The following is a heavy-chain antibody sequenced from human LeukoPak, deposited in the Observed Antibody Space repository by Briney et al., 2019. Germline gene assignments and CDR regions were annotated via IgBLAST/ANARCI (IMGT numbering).Heavy chain of an antibody. J-gene: IGHJ6*02. V-gene: IGHV3-7*03. CDR2: IKPDGSEK. CDR3: AKDINRQWLVRRYYYYGMDV. Sequence: GGSLRLSCAASGFSFSVYWMSWVRQAPGRGLEWVANIKPDGSEKNYGDSVKGRFTISRDNAKNSLFLQMNSLRAEDTALYYCAKDINRQWLVRRYYYYGMDVWGQGTTVTVSS. CDR1: GFSFSVYW. D-gene: IGHD6-19*01.